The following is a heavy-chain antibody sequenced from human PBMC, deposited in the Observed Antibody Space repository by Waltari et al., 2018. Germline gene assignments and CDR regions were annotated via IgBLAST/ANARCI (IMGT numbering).Heavy chain of an antibody. Sequence: QVQLQQWGAGLLKPSETLSLTCAVYGGSFSGYYWSWIRQPPGKGLEWIGEINHSGSTNTNPSLKSRVTISVDTSKNQFSLKLSSVTAADTAVYYCARGSRTRRRDTVPNFYYYYYGMDVWGQGTTVTVSS. D-gene: IGHD5-18*01. CDR3: ARGSRTRRRDTVPNFYYYYYGMDV. J-gene: IGHJ6*02. V-gene: IGHV4-34*01. CDR2: INHSGST. CDR1: GGSFSGYY.